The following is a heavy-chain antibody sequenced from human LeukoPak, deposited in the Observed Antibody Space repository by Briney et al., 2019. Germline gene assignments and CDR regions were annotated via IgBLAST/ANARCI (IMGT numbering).Heavy chain of an antibody. J-gene: IGHJ4*02. D-gene: IGHD3-16*02. CDR1: GFTFSSYG. CDR3: AKDRGRLGELSVY. V-gene: IGHV3-23*01. Sequence: PGGSLRLSCAASGFTFSSYGMNWVRQAPGKGLEWVSAISGIGGSTYYADSVKGRFTISRDNSNNTLYLQMNSLRAEDTAIYYCAKDRGRLGELSVYWGQGTLVTVSS. CDR2: ISGIGGST.